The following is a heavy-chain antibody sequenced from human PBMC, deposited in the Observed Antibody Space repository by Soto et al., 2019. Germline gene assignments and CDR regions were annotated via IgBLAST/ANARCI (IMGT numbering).Heavy chain of an antibody. J-gene: IGHJ6*02. CDR1: GGSISSGGYY. Sequence: QVQLQESGPGLVKPSQTLSLTCTVSGGSISSGGYYWSWIRQHPGKGLEWIGYIYYTGSAYYNPSLESRVTISVDTSKNQFSLKLTSVTAADSATYFCARGRADSAGSSLGRRMDVWGQGTTVTVAS. CDR3: ARGRADSAGSSLGRRMDV. D-gene: IGHD3-10*01. CDR2: IYYTGSA. V-gene: IGHV4-31*03.